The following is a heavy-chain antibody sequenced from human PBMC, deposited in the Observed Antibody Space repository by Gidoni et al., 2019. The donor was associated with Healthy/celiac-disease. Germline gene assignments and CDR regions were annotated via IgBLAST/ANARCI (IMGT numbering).Heavy chain of an antibody. V-gene: IGHV4-39*01. Sequence: QLQLQESGPGLVKPSDTLSLTCTVPGGSLSRSTSYWCWIRQPPGKGLEWIGSIYYSGRTYYNPSRKSRVTISVDTSKNQFSLKLSSVTAADTAVYYCARQGPTIVLMVLLDVGWFDPWGQGTLVTVSS. D-gene: IGHD2-8*01. CDR3: ARQGPTIVLMVLLDVGWFDP. CDR1: GGSLSRSTSY. CDR2: IYYSGRT. J-gene: IGHJ5*02.